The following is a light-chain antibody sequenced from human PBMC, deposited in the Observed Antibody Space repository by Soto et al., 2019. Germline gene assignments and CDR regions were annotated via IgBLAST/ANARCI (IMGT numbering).Light chain of an antibody. V-gene: IGKV1-39*01. CDR1: RNVTNY. J-gene: IGKJ1*01. CDR2: TAS. CDR3: QESYSTPWT. Sequence: DIQMTQSPSYLSASVGDRVTITCRASRNVTNYLNWYQQKPGKAPELLIYTASNLQSGVPARFSGSGSGTDFTLTISSLQPEDFATYYCQESYSTPWTFGQGTKVDIK.